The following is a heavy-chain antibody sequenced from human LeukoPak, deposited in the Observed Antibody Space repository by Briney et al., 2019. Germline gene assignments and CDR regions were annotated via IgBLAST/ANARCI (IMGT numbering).Heavy chain of an antibody. CDR2: IRTTAEGMQV. Sequence: GGSLRLSCTASAFPFSNYPMNWARQAPGRGLEWISNIRTTAEGMQVQYAASVEGRFTISRDDAKNSLYLQMNGLRDEDTAMYYCVRDLSYAFDIWGQGTMVTVSS. CDR3: VRDLSYAFDI. CDR1: AFPFSNYP. V-gene: IGHV3-48*02. J-gene: IGHJ3*02.